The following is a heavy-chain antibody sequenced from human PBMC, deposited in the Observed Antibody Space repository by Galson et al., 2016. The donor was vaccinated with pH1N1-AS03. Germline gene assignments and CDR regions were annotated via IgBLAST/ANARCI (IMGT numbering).Heavy chain of an antibody. CDR2: ISFDGTNK. D-gene: IGHD3/OR15-3a*01. CDR1: GFTISNFG. V-gene: IGHV3-30*18. J-gene: IGHJ4*02. CDR3: ANDFNYDFWSGYSFY. Sequence: SLRLSCAASGFTISNFGMLWVRQAPGQGLEWVAIISFDGTNKYYADSVKGRFSISRDNSKNTLFLQMNALRAEDTAVYYCANDFNYDFWSGYSFYWGQGAQVTVSS.